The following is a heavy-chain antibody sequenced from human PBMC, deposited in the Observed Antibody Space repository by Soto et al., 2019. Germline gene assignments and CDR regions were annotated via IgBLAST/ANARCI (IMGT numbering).Heavy chain of an antibody. V-gene: IGHV4-30-4*01. Sequence: NSSETLSLTCTVSGGSISSGDYYWSWIRQPPGKGLEWIGYIYYSGSTYYNPSLKSRVTISVDTSKNQFSLKLSSVTAADTAVYYCARDPVGTTWFDPWGQGTLVTVSS. D-gene: IGHD1-1*01. CDR1: GGSISSGDYY. CDR2: IYYSGST. CDR3: ARDPVGTTWFDP. J-gene: IGHJ5*02.